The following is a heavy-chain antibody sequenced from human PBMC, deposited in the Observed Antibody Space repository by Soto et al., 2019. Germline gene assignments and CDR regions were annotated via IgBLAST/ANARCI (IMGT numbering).Heavy chain of an antibody. J-gene: IGHJ6*02. CDR3: ARLSGWEQSYYYYYGMDV. D-gene: IGHD1-26*01. CDR2: ISAYNGNT. V-gene: IGHV1-18*04. CDR1: GYTFTSYG. Sequence: SVKVSCKASGYTFTSYGISWVRQAPGQGLEWMGWISAYNGNTNYAQKLQGRVTMTTDTSTSTAYMELRSLRSDDTAVYYCARLSGWEQSYYYYYGMDVWGQGTTVTVSS.